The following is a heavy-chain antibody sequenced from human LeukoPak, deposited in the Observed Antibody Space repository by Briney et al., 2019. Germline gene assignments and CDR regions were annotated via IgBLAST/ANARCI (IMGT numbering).Heavy chain of an antibody. CDR3: ARDSGTYHTLNS. D-gene: IGHD1-26*01. CDR2: MFHSGST. J-gene: IGHJ5*02. CDR1: GYSISSGFY. Sequence: SETLSLTCAVSGYSISSGFYWGWIRPTPGKGLEWIAIMFHSGSTYYNPSLKTRVAISVDTSKNQFSLKLTSVTAADTAIYYCARDSGTYHTLNSWGQGTLVTVSS. V-gene: IGHV4-38-2*02.